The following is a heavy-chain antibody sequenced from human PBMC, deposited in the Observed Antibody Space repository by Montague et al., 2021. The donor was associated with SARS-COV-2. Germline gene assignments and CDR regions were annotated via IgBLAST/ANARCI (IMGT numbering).Heavy chain of an antibody. D-gene: IGHD6-13*01. V-gene: IGHV4-39*01. J-gene: IGHJ4*02. Sequence: SETLSLTCTVSGGSISTSTYYWGWIRQPPGKGLEWIGNIYYTESTFYNPSLKSRVTISVDTSQNQFSLKLSSVTAADTAMYYCAGQRASSPFDHWGQGTLVTVSS. CDR2: IYYTEST. CDR1: GGSISTSTYY. CDR3: AGQRASSPFDH.